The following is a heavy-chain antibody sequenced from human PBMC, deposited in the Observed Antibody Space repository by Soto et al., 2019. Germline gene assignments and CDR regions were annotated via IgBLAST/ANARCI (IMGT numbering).Heavy chain of an antibody. J-gene: IGHJ5*02. Sequence: QVQLQQWGAGLLKPSETLSLTCAVYGGSFSGYYWSWIRQPPGKGLEWIGEINHSGSTNYNPSLKSRVTISADTSKNQFSLKLSSVTAADTAVYYWARGPSTAVNPGWCDPWGQGTLVTVSS. CDR2: INHSGST. CDR3: ARGPSTAVNPGWCDP. V-gene: IGHV4-34*01. CDR1: GGSFSGYY. D-gene: IGHD4-17*01.